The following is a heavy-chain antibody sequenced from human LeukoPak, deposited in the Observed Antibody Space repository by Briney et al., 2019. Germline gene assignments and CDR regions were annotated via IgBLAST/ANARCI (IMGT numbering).Heavy chain of an antibody. D-gene: IGHD2-15*01. CDR3: ARAKVVVVVAAPTENAFDI. Sequence: PGGSLRLSCAASGFTFSSYSMNWVRQAPGKGLEWVSSISSSSSYIYYADSVKGRFTISRDNAKNSLYLQMNSLRAEDTAVYYCARAKVVVVVAAPTENAFDIWGQGTMVTVSS. CDR1: GFTFSSYS. J-gene: IGHJ3*02. V-gene: IGHV3-21*01. CDR2: ISSSSSYI.